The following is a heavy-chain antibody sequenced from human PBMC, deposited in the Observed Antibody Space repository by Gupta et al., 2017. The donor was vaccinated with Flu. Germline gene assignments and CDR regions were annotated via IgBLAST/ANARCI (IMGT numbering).Heavy chain of an antibody. CDR3: ARVYCSSTSCYGDDAFDI. Sequence: QVQLVQSGAEVKKPGASVKVPCKASGYTFTGYYMHWVRQAPGQGLEWMGWINPNSGGTNYAQKFQGRVTMTRDTSISTAYMELSRLRSDDTAVYYCARVYCSSTSCYGDDAFDIWGQGTMVTVSS. CDR1: GYTFTGYY. J-gene: IGHJ3*02. D-gene: IGHD2-2*01. CDR2: INPNSGGT. V-gene: IGHV1-2*02.